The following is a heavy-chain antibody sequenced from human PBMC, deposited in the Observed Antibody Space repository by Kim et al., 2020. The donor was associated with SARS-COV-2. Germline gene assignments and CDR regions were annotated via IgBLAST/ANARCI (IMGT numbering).Heavy chain of an antibody. CDR3: TTDPVGSYSY. V-gene: IGHV3-15*01. J-gene: IGHJ4*02. CDR2: TT. Sequence: TTDYAAPVKGRFTISRDDSKNTLYLQMNSLKTEDTAVYYCTTDPVGSYSYWGQGTLVTVSS. D-gene: IGHD1-26*01.